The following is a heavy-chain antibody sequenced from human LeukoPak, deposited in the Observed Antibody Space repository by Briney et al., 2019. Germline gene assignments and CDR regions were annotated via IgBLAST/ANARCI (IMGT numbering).Heavy chain of an antibody. D-gene: IGHD6-13*01. V-gene: IGHV3-30-3*01. CDR3: ARRYSNTWYYFDY. J-gene: IGHJ4*02. CDR2: ISYDGSNK. Sequence: PGGSLRLSCAVSGFTFSSYAIHWVRQAPGKGLEWVAVISYDGSNKYYADSVKGRFTLSRDNSKNTLYLQMNSLRPEDMAVYYCARRYSNTWYYFDYCGQGTLVTVSS. CDR1: GFTFSSYA.